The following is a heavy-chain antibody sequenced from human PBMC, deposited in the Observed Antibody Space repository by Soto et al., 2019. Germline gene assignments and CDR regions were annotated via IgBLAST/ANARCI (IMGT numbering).Heavy chain of an antibody. Sequence: ASVKVSCKASGYTFTGYYMHWVRQAPGQGPEWMGWINPNSGGTNYAQKFQGRVTMTRDTSISTAYMELSRLRSDGTAVYYCAREWVERIFNYYGMDVWGQGTTVTVSS. CDR3: AREWVERIFNYYGMDV. CDR2: INPNSGGT. J-gene: IGHJ6*02. CDR1: GYTFTGYY. D-gene: IGHD3-3*01. V-gene: IGHV1-2*02.